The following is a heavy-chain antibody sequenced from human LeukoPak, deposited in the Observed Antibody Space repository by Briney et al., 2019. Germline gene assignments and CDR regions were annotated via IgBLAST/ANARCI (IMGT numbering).Heavy chain of an antibody. CDR1: GGSISSYY. CDR2: IYTSGSI. V-gene: IGHV4-4*07. J-gene: IGHJ4*02. CDR3: ARVSAAGFPFDY. D-gene: IGHD6-13*01. Sequence: SETLSLTCIVSGGSISSYYWSWIRQPAGKGLEWIGRIYTSGSINYNPSLKSRVTMSVDTSKNQFSLKLSSVTAADTAVYYCARVSAAGFPFDYWGQGTLVTVSS.